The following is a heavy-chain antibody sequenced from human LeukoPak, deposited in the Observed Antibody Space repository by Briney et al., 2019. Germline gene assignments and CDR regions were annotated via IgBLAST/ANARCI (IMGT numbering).Heavy chain of an antibody. CDR1: EFTFSNYN. CDR3: ARDGTAAGLYFDL. D-gene: IGHD6-13*01. V-gene: IGHV3-7*01. J-gene: IGHJ4*01. Sequence: GGSLRLSCAASEFTFSNYNMNWVRQAPGKGLEWVASIRQDGGEKSYVDSVKGRFTISRDNTKNSLYLQMSSLRAEDTAVYYCARDGTAAGLYFDLWGQGTLVTVSS. CDR2: IRQDGGEK.